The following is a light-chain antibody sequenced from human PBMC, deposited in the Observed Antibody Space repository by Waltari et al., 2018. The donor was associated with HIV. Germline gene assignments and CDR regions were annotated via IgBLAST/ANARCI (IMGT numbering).Light chain of an antibody. CDR1: SSDVGFYNY. V-gene: IGLV2-14*01. Sequence: QSALTQPASVSGSPGQSISISCTGTSSDVGFYNYVSWYQQHPGKDPKFMIYGVSKRPSGVSNRFAGSKSGNTASLTISGLQAEDAADYYCSSYTSSSTWVFGGGTKLTVL. CDR2: GVS. J-gene: IGLJ3*02. CDR3: SSYTSSSTWV.